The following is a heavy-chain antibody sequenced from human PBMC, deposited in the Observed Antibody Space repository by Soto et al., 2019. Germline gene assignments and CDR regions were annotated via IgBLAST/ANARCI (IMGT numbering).Heavy chain of an antibody. Sequence: GGSLRLSCAASGFTFSSYSMNWVRQAPGKGLEWVSSISSSSSYIYYADSVKGRFTISRDNAKNSLYLQMNSLRAEDTAVYYCARAGIAARRIHPDYYYYYMDVWGKGTTVTVSS. CDR3: ARAGIAARRIHPDYYYYYMDV. V-gene: IGHV3-21*01. D-gene: IGHD6-6*01. J-gene: IGHJ6*03. CDR2: ISSSSSYI. CDR1: GFTFSSYS.